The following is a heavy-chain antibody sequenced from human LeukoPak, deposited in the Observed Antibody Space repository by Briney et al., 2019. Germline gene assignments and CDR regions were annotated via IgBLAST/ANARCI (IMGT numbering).Heavy chain of an antibody. V-gene: IGHV3-23*01. CDR2: ISGSGGST. D-gene: IGHD5-12*01. Sequence: GGSLRLSCAASGFTFSSYAMSWVSQAPGKGLEWVSAISGSGGSTYYADSVKGRFTISRDNSKNTLYLQMNSLRAEDTAVYYCAKDASEWLRSYYFDYWGQGTLVTVSS. CDR1: GFTFSSYA. CDR3: AKDASEWLRSYYFDY. J-gene: IGHJ4*02.